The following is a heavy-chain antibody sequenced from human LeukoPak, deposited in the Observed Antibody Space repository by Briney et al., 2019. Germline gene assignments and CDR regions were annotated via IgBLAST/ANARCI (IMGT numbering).Heavy chain of an antibody. CDR3: APSPCSGDSCYRFDF. J-gene: IGHJ4*02. CDR2: IHHSGST. CDR1: GASISSSYW. V-gene: IGHV4-4*02. D-gene: IGHD2-15*01. Sequence: SGTLSLTCAVSGASISSSYWWSWVRQPPGKGLEWIGEIHHSGSTKYNSSLKSRVTISVDKSKNQFSLKPSSVTAADTAVYYCAPSPCSGDSCYRFDFWGQGTQVTVSS.